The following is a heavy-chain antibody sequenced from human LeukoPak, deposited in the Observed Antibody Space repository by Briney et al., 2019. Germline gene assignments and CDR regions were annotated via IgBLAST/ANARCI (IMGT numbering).Heavy chain of an antibody. Sequence: GASVKVSCKASGGTFSSYAISWVRQAPGQGLEWMGGIIPIFGTANHAQKFQGRVTITTDESTSTAYMELSSLRSEDTAVYYCARSYSGYDYPDWFNPWGQGTLVTVSS. CDR2: IIPIFGTA. D-gene: IGHD5-12*01. CDR3: ARSYSGYDYPDWFNP. J-gene: IGHJ5*02. CDR1: GGTFSSYA. V-gene: IGHV1-69*05.